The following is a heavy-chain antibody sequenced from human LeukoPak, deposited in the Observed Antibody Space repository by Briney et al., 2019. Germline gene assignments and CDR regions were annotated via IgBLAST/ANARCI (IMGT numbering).Heavy chain of an antibody. D-gene: IGHD3-10*01. CDR3: ARVYRVRGSGGEQKYYYYMDV. Sequence: SETLSLTCTVSGGSISSSSYYWSWIRQPPGKGLEWIGYIYYSGSTNYNPSLKSRVTMSVGTSKNQFSLKLSSVTAADTAVYYCARVYRVRGSGGEQKYYYYMDVWGKGTTVTISS. V-gene: IGHV4-61*05. J-gene: IGHJ6*03. CDR2: IYYSGST. CDR1: GGSISSSSYY.